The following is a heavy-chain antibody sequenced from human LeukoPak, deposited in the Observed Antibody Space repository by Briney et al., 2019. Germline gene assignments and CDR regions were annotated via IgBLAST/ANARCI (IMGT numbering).Heavy chain of an antibody. CDR3: ARQQVGTIEY. CDR2: IYPGDSET. J-gene: IGHJ4*02. Sequence: PGESLKISCKGSGYSFTSYWIGWVRQMPGKGLQWMGIIYPGDSETRYSPSFQGQVTISADKSISTAYLQWSSLKASDTGIYYCARQQVGTIEYWGQGTLVTVSS. CDR1: GYSFTSYW. D-gene: IGHD1-26*01. V-gene: IGHV5-51*01.